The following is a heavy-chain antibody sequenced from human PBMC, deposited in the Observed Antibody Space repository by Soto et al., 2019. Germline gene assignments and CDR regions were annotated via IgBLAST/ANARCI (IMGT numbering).Heavy chain of an antibody. CDR3: ARGYCSGGNCYSGMDV. Sequence: SVKGCCKASGGAFSTQAIIWVRQAPGHGLEWMGGIIPISGTTYYTQKFQGRVTITADEPTSTAFMELSSLKSEDTAVFYCARGYCSGGNCYSGMDVWGQGTMVTVSS. V-gene: IGHV1-69*13. J-gene: IGHJ6*01. D-gene: IGHD2-15*01. CDR1: GGAFSTQA. CDR2: IIPISGTT.